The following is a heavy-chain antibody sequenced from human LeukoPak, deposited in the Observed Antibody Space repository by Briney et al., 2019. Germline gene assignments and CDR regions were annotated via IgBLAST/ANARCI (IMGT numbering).Heavy chain of an antibody. Sequence: KSSETLSLTCAVSGGSISSGGYSWSWIRQPPGKGLEWIGYIYHSGSTYYNPSLKSRVTISVDRSKNQFSLKLSSVTAADTAVYYCAAMVRGVIDYWGQGTLGTVSA. V-gene: IGHV4-30-2*01. CDR3: AAMVRGVIDY. J-gene: IGHJ4*02. D-gene: IGHD3-10*01. CDR2: IYHSGST. CDR1: GGSISSGGYS.